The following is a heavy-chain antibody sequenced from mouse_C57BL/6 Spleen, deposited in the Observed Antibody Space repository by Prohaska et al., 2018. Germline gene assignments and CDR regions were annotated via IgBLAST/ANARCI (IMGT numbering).Heavy chain of an antibody. V-gene: IGHV4-1*01. CDR2: INSYCITI. D-gene: IGHD4-1*01. J-gene: IGHJ1*03. CDR3: AIPNWNWYLAD. CDR1: GIDFSRYW. Sequence: EVNLLQSGGGLVQPGGSLKLSCAASGIDFSRYWMSWVRRAPGKGLEWIREINSYCITINYAPSLNDKFIISRDNAKTTLYLQMSKLSPEDTVLYYGAIPNWNWYLADWGKGTPVT.